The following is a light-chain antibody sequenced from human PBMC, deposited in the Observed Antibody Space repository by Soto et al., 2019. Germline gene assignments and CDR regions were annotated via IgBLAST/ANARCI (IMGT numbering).Light chain of an antibody. CDR1: ERLSSVY. CDR2: GAS. J-gene: IGKJ1*01. CDR3: QQNDSSPRT. Sequence: ALTPSPCTLSLSPGERGTLSCPCGERLSSVYLAWYQQRPGQPPRLLIYGASTMATGIPYRFSGSGSGTDFTLTISRLESEDFAAYYCQQNDSSPRTFGQGTKVDI. V-gene: IGKV3-20*01.